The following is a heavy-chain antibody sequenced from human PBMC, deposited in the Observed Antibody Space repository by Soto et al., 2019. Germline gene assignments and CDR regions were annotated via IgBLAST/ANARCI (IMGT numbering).Heavy chain of an antibody. CDR2: IYQSGST. D-gene: IGHD3-22*01. V-gene: IGHV4-30-2*01. CDR1: GGSISSGGYS. Sequence: PSETLSLTCAVSGGSISSGGYSWSWIRQPPGKGLEWIGYIYQSGSTYYNPSLKSRVTISVDWSKNQFSLKLSSVTAADTAVYYCAGSGYYHNSVMDVWGQGTTVTSP. J-gene: IGHJ6*02. CDR3: AGSGYYHNSVMDV.